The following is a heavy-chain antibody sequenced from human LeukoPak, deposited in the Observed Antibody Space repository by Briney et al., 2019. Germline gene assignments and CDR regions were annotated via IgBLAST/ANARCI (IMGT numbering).Heavy chain of an antibody. J-gene: IGHJ6*02. D-gene: IGHD2-2*01. CDR1: GGSISSGGYY. Sequence: PSETLSLTCTVSGGSISSGGYYWSWIRQYPGKGLEWIGYIYYSGSTYYNPSLKSRVTISVDTSKNQFSLKLSSVTAADTAVYYCTVVPAAYYYYGMDVWGQGTTVTVSS. V-gene: IGHV4-31*03. CDR2: IYYSGST. CDR3: TVVPAAYYYYGMDV.